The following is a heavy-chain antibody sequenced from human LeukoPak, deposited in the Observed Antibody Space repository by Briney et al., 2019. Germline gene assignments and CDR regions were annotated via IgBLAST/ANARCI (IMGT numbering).Heavy chain of an antibody. J-gene: IGHJ4*02. CDR3: AGYGDAAYSFDY. CDR1: GGSISSYY. CDR2: IYYSGST. D-gene: IGHD4-17*01. Sequence: SETLSLTCTVSGGSISSYYWSWIRQPPGKGLEWIGYIYYSGSTNYNPSLKSRDTISVDTSKNQFSLKLSSVTAADTAVYYCAGYGDAAYSFDYWGQGTLVTVSS. V-gene: IGHV4-59*01.